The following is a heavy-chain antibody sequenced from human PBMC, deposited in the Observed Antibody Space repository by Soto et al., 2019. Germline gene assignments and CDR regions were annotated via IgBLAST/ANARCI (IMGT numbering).Heavy chain of an antibody. CDR1: GLNFGDFT. CDR2: ITCNSRVL. D-gene: IGHD3-3*01. V-gene: IGHV3-9*01. Sequence: LCCVRTGLNFGDFTMHWVRQAPGKVLEWVSGITCNSRVLAYEDSVKCRFTISRDNARNSLYLQMDSLRDEDTALYYCGKGRYDFWSPYYFDSWGQGTMVTVSS. J-gene: IGHJ4*02. CDR3: GKGRYDFWSPYYFDS.